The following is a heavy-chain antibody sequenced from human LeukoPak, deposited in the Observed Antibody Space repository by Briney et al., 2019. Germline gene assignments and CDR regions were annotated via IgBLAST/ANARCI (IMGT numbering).Heavy chain of an antibody. CDR3: AGPYDSSGHAFDY. CDR1: GFTFSNAW. D-gene: IGHD3-22*01. J-gene: IGHJ4*02. V-gene: IGHV3-73*01. CDR2: IRSKGNSYAT. Sequence: GGSLRLSCAASGFTFSNAWMSWVRQASGKGPEWVGRIRSKGNSYATAYAASVKGRFTISRDDSKNTAYLQMNSLKTEDTAVYYCAGPYDSSGHAFDYWGRGTLVTVSS.